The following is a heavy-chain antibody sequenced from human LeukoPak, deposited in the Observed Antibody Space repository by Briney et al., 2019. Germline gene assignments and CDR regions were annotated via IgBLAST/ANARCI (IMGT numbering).Heavy chain of an antibody. V-gene: IGHV3-48*03. J-gene: IGHJ6*02. CDR3: ARDPTVTANYYYYGMDV. D-gene: IGHD4-17*01. Sequence: GGSLRLSCAASGFTFSSYEMNWVRQAPGKGLEWVSYISSSGSTIYYADSVKGRFTISRDNAKNSLYLQMNSLRAEDTAAYYCARDPTVTANYYYYGMDVWGQGATVTVSS. CDR1: GFTFSSYE. CDR2: ISSSGSTI.